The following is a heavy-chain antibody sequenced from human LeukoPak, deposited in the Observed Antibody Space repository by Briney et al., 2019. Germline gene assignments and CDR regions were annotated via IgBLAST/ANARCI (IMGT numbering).Heavy chain of an antibody. Sequence: SETLSLTCTVSGGSTSRSSYYWGWVRQPPGKGLEWIASIHYSGSTYYNPSLKSRVTISVDTSKNQFSLKVSSVTAADTAAYYCARRDTTGRIGRFDSWGQGTLVTVSS. D-gene: IGHD1-1*01. CDR3: ARRDTTGRIGRFDS. J-gene: IGHJ5*01. V-gene: IGHV4-39*01. CDR2: IHYSGST. CDR1: GGSTSRSSYY.